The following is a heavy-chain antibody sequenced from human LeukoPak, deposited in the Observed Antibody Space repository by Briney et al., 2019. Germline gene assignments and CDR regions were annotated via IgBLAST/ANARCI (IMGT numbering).Heavy chain of an antibody. J-gene: IGHJ4*02. CDR3: ARLRYYGSGGYGAVDY. V-gene: IGHV1-69*04. CDR2: IIPILGIA. D-gene: IGHD3-10*01. CDR1: GYTFTSYG. Sequence: SVKVSCKASGYTFTSYGISWVRQAPGQGLEWMGRIIPILGIANYAQKFQGRVTITADKSTSTAYMELSSLRSEDTAVYYCARLRYYGSGGYGAVDYWGQGTLVTVSS.